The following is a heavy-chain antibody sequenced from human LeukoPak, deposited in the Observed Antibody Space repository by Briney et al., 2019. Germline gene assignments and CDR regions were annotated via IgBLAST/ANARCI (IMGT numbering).Heavy chain of an antibody. J-gene: IGHJ3*02. CDR2: INWNGGST. CDR3: ARDLADIVVVVAATGHAFDI. CDR1: GFTFDDYG. Sequence: PGGSLRLSCAASGFTFDDYGMSWVRQAPGKGLERVSGINWNGGSTGYADSVKGRFTISRDNAKNSLYLQMNSLRAEDTALYYCARDLADIVVVVAATGHAFDIWGQGTMVTVSS. V-gene: IGHV3-20*04. D-gene: IGHD2-15*01.